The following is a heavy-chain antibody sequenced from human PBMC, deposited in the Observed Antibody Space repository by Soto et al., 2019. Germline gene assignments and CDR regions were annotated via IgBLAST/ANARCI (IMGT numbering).Heavy chain of an antibody. CDR3: AKRDYYDSATFSPLFES. CDR1: GFTFGASA. CDR2: IGSKGETYAT. J-gene: IGHJ4*02. D-gene: IGHD3-22*01. Sequence: PGGSLRLSCAASGFTFGASALQWVRQASGKGLEWLGRIGSKGETYATTYAASVKGRFTISRDDSKKTAYLQMNSLRTEDTAIYHCAKRDYYDSATFSPLFESWGQGVLVTVSS. V-gene: IGHV3-73*01.